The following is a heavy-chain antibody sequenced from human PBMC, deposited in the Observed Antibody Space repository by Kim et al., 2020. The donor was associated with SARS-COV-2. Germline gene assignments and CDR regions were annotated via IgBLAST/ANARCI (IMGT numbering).Heavy chain of an antibody. D-gene: IGHD6-25*01. CDR3: ARGFLKSGFGN. Sequence: SQTLSLTCAISGDRISSSSTGWNWIRQSPSGGLEWLGRATFQSKWYFDYSPSVKSRITINPDTSKNEVSLLLNSVTPEDTAVYYCARGFLKSGFGNWGQGTLVTVSS. CDR1: GDRISSSSTG. V-gene: IGHV6-1*01. J-gene: IGHJ4*02. CDR2: ATFQSKWYF.